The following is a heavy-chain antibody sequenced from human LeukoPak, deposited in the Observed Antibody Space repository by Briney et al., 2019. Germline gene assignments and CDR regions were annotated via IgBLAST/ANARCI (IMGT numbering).Heavy chain of an antibody. V-gene: IGHV3-21*01. D-gene: IGHD1-20*01. J-gene: IGHJ4*02. Sequence: GGSLRLSCAASGFTFSSYSMTWVRQAPGKGLEWVSSISSSSSYIYYADSVKGRFAISRDNSKNTLYLQMNSLRAEDTAVYYCARTYNWIPYFDYWGQGTLVTVSS. CDR1: GFTFSSYS. CDR3: ARTYNWIPYFDY. CDR2: ISSSSSYI.